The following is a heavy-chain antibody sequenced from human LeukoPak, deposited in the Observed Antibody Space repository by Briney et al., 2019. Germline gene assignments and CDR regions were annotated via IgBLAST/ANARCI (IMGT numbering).Heavy chain of an antibody. V-gene: IGHV4-39*01. D-gene: IGHD3-16*02. CDR2: IYDSGST. Sequence: PSETLSLTCTVSGGSISSSNYYWGWHRQPPGNGLEWTASIYDSGSTYYNPSLKSRATLSVDTSKNQFSLKLNSVTAADTAVYHCARHYRPWRQGTLVTVSS. CDR3: ARHYRP. CDR1: GGSISSSNYY. J-gene: IGHJ5*02.